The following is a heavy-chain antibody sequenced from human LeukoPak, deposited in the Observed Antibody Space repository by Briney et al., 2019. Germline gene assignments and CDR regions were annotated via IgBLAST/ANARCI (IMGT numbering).Heavy chain of an antibody. V-gene: IGHV1-46*01. CDR3: ARESEWELRAFDI. CDR2: INPSGGNT. CDR1: GYTFTGYY. J-gene: IGHJ3*02. Sequence: ASVKVSCKASGYTFTGYYMHWVRQAPGQGLEWMGIINPSGGNTSYAQKFQGRVTMTRDMSTSTVYMELSSLRSEDTAVYYCARESEWELRAFDIWGQGTMVTVSS. D-gene: IGHD1-26*01.